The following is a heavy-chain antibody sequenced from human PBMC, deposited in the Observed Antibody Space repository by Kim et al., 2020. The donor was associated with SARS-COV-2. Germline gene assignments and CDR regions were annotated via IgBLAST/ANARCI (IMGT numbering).Heavy chain of an antibody. CDR2: ISYDGSNK. V-gene: IGHV3-30*04. D-gene: IGHD6-13*01. CDR3: ARDARYSSSWYDLNLKPQSGNYGMDV. J-gene: IGHJ6*02. Sequence: GGSLRLSCAASGFTFSSYAMHWVRQAPGKGLEWVAVISYDGSNKYYADSVKGRFTISRDNSKNTLYLQMNSLRAEDTAVYYCARDARYSSSWYDLNLKPQSGNYGMDVWGQGTTVTVSS. CDR1: GFTFSSYA.